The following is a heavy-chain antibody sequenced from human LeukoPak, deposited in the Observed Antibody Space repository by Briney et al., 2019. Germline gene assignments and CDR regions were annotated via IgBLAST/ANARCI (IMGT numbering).Heavy chain of an antibody. Sequence: GGSLRLSCAASGFTFSNYAIHWVRQAPGKGLEWVALISYDGSNKYYADSVKGRFTISRDNAKNTLYLQMNSLRAEDTAVYYCARAGRLGYFDYWGQGTLVTVSS. CDR3: ARAGRLGYFDY. CDR2: ISYDGSNK. CDR1: GFTFSNYA. D-gene: IGHD6-19*01. V-gene: IGHV3-30-3*01. J-gene: IGHJ4*02.